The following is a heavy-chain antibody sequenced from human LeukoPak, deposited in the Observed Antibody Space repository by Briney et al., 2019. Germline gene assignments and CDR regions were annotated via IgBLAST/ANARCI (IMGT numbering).Heavy chain of an antibody. CDR3: ARTENYIPEDCFDP. V-gene: IGHV4-34*01. Sequence: SETLSLTCAVYGGSFSGYYWSWIRQPPGKGLEWIGEINHSGSTNYNPSLKSRVTLSVDTSKNQFSLKLSSVTAADTAVYYCARTENYIPEDCFDPWGQGTLVTVSS. D-gene: IGHD5-24*01. CDR1: GGSFSGYY. J-gene: IGHJ5*02. CDR2: INHSGST.